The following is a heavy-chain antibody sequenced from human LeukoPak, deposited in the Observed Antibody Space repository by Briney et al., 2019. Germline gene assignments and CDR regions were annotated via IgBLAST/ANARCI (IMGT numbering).Heavy chain of an antibody. Sequence: PSETLSLTCTVSGGSISSYYWSWIRQPPGKGLEWIGRIYTSGSTNYNPSLKSRVTISVDTSKNQFSLKLSSVTAADTAVYYCARSLHSGSYFGWFDPWGQGTLVTVSS. V-gene: IGHV4-4*08. J-gene: IGHJ5*02. D-gene: IGHD1-26*01. CDR3: ARSLHSGSYFGWFDP. CDR2: IYTSGST. CDR1: GGSISSYY.